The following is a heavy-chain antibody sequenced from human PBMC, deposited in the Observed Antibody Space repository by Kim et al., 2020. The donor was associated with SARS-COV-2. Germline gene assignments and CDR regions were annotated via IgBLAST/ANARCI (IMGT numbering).Heavy chain of an antibody. D-gene: IGHD3-16*01. Sequence: GGSLRLSCVTSGFTFRTYSMTWVRQPPGKGLEWVGSINDGGGETYYADSVKGRFTISRDNAKNSLYLQMNGLRAEDTAVYYCMRDGGTYWWHGSLV. CDR3: MRDGGTY. CDR1: GFTFRTYS. J-gene: IGHJ4*01. CDR2: INDGGGET. V-gene: IGHV3-7*03.